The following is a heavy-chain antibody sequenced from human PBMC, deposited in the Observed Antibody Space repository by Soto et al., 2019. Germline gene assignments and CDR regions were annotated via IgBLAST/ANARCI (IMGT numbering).Heavy chain of an antibody. V-gene: IGHV1-18*01. CDR3: ARVIQYYDSSGYYPNWFDP. D-gene: IGHD3-22*01. J-gene: IGHJ5*01. Sequence: ASVKVSCKASGYTFTSYGISWVRLAPGQGLEWMGWISAYNGNTNYAQKLQGRVTMTTDTSTSTAYMELRSLRSDDTAVYYCARVIQYYDSSGYYPNWFDPWGQGTLVTVSS. CDR2: ISAYNGNT. CDR1: GYTFTSYG.